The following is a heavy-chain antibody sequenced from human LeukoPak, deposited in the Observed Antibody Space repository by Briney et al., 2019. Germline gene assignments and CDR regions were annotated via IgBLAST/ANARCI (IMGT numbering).Heavy chain of an antibody. V-gene: IGHV3-23*01. Sequence: GGSLRLSCAASGFTFNNYAIRWVRQAPGKGLEWVSGISVGGDSASYADSVKGRFTISRDTSKNTLHLQMNSLRAEDTAVYYCALDISATGTANYYDMDVWGQGPTVTVSS. CDR1: GFTFNNYA. CDR2: ISVGGDSA. D-gene: IGHD6-13*01. CDR3: ALDISATGTANYYDMDV. J-gene: IGHJ6*02.